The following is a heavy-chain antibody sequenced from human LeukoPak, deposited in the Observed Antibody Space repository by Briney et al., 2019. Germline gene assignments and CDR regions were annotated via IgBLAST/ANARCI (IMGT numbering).Heavy chain of an antibody. CDR3: ARRGGSSSRRSPIDY. Sequence: GGSLRLSCAASGFTFSSYWMSWVRQAPGKGLEWVANIKQDGSEKYYVDSVKGRFTISRDNAKNSLYLQMNGLRAEDTAVYYCARRGGSSSRRSPIDYWGQGTLVTVSS. D-gene: IGHD6-6*01. CDR2: IKQDGSEK. V-gene: IGHV3-7*01. CDR1: GFTFSSYW. J-gene: IGHJ4*02.